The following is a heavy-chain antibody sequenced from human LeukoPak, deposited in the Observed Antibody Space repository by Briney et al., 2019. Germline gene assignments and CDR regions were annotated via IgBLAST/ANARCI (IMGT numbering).Heavy chain of an antibody. Sequence: GGSLRLSCAASGFTFSSYAMSWVRQAPGKGLEWVSYISSSSSTIYYADSVKGRFTISRDSAKNTLYLQMNSLRAEDTAVYYCARDTMLGMGNPWGQGTLVTVSS. V-gene: IGHV3-48*04. CDR3: ARDTMLGMGNP. D-gene: IGHD3-10*02. CDR1: GFTFSSYA. J-gene: IGHJ5*02. CDR2: ISSSSSTI.